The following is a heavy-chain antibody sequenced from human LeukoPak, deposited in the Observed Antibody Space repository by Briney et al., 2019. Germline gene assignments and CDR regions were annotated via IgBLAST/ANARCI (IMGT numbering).Heavy chain of an antibody. CDR1: GFTFSTYA. J-gene: IGHJ4*02. CDR2: ISSSGGST. V-gene: IGHV3-23*01. CDR3: AKNSVRSGYYYGY. D-gene: IGHD3-22*01. Sequence: GGSLRLSCAASGFTFSTYAMSWVRQAPGKGLEWVSSISSSGGSTYYADSVKGRFTISRDNSKDTLYLQMDSLRAEDTAVYYCAKNSVRSGYYYGYWGQGTLVTVSS.